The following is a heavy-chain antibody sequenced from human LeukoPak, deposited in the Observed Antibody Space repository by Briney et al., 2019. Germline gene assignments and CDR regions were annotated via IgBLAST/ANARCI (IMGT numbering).Heavy chain of an antibody. CDR2: IYYSGST. V-gene: IGHV4-59*01. Sequence: PSETLSLTCTVSGGSISSYYWSWIRQPPGKGLEWIGYIYYSGSTNYNPSLKSRVTISVDTSKNQFSLKLSSVTAADTAVYYCARDITGYNYYYYMDVWGKGTTVTVSS. D-gene: IGHD5-24*01. CDR1: GGSISSYY. J-gene: IGHJ6*03. CDR3: ARDITGYNYYYYMDV.